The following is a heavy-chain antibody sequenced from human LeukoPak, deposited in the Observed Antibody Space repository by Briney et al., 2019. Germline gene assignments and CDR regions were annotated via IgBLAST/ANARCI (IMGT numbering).Heavy chain of an antibody. CDR3: AREPDHCSSTGCYNQNYYYYGMDV. J-gene: IGHJ6*02. CDR2: IYPGDSDT. V-gene: IGHV5-51*01. D-gene: IGHD2-2*02. Sequence: GESLKISCKGSGYSFTSYWIGWVRQMPGKGLEWMGIIYPGDSDTRYSPSFQGQVTISADKSISTAYLQWSSLKASDTAMYYCAREPDHCSSTGCYNQNYYYYGMDVWGQGTTVTVSS. CDR1: GYSFTSYW.